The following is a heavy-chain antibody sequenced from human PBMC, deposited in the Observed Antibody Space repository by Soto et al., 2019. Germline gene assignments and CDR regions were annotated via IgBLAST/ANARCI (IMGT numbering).Heavy chain of an antibody. CDR1: GFTFSSYS. Sequence: GGSLRLSCAASGFTFSSYSMNWVRQAPGKGLEWVAVISYDGSNKYYADSVKGRFTISRDNSKNTLYLQMNSLRAEDTAVYYCAKDRLIFGVVAYMDVWGQGTTVTVSS. J-gene: IGHJ6*02. CDR3: AKDRLIFGVVAYMDV. CDR2: ISYDGSNK. D-gene: IGHD3-3*01. V-gene: IGHV3-30*18.